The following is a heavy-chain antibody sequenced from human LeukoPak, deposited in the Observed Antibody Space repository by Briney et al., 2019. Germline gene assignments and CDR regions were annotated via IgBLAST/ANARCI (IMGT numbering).Heavy chain of an antibody. J-gene: IGHJ6*04. D-gene: IGHD3-10*01. CDR1: GGSFSGYY. CDR2: INHSGST. V-gene: IGHV4-34*01. Sequence: SETLSLTCAVYGGSFSGYYWSWLRQPPGKGLEWVGEINHSGSTNYNPSLKSRVTISVDTSKNQFSLKLSSVTAADTAVYYCARAPSGLLWFGELSPNYYYGMDVWGKGTTVTVSS. CDR3: ARAPSGLLWFGELSPNYYYGMDV.